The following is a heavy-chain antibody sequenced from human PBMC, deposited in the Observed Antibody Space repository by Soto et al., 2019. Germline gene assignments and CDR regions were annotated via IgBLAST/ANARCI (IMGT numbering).Heavy chain of an antibody. CDR3: AKDANTHYYDSSGYVGLYGMDV. V-gene: IGHV3-30*18. Sequence: GGSLRLSCAASGFTFSSYGMHWVRQAPGKGLEWVAVISYDGSNKYYADSVKGRFTISRDNSKNTLYLQMNSLRAEDTAVYYCAKDANTHYYDSSGYVGLYGMDVWGQGTTVAASS. CDR1: GFTFSSYG. D-gene: IGHD3-22*01. J-gene: IGHJ6*02. CDR2: ISYDGSNK.